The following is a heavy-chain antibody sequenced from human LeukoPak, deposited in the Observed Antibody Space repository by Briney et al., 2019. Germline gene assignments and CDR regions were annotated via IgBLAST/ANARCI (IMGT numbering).Heavy chain of an antibody. V-gene: IGHV4-39*07. CDR1: GGSISSSSYY. CDR2: IYYSGST. Sequence: SETLSLTCTVSGGSISSSSYYWGWVRQPPGKGLEWIGSIYYSGSTYYNPSLKSRVTMSVDTSKNQFSLKLCSVTAADTAVYYCARGVPAAIDYWGQGTLVTVSS. CDR3: ARGVPAAIDY. J-gene: IGHJ4*02. D-gene: IGHD2-2*01.